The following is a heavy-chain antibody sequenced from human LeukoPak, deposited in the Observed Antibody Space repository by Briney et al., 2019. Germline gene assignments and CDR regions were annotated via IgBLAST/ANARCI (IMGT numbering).Heavy chain of an antibody. CDR1: GGSISSHY. CDR2: IYYSGST. V-gene: IGHV4-59*11. D-gene: IGHD4-23*01. J-gene: IGHJ6*03. Sequence: SETLSLTCTVSGGSISSHYWSWIRQPPGKGLGWIGYIYYSGSTNYNPSLKSRVTTSVDTSKNQFSLKLSSVTAADTAVYYCARVHNGGNSYYYYYYMDVWGKGTTVTVSS. CDR3: ARVHNGGNSYYYYYYMDV.